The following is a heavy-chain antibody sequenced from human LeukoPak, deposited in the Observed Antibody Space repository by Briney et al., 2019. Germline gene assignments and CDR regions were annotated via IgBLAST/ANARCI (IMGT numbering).Heavy chain of an antibody. J-gene: IGHJ6*02. D-gene: IGHD2/OR15-2a*01. V-gene: IGHV3-33*01. CDR2: IWYDGSNK. CDR3: ARVYSNSPEYGMDV. CDR1: GFTFSSYG. Sequence: GGSLRLSCAASGFTFSSYGMYWVRQAPGKGLEWVAVIWYDGSNKYYADSVKGRFTISRDNSKNTVYLQTNSLRAEDTAVYYCARVYSNSPEYGMDVWGQGTTVTVSS.